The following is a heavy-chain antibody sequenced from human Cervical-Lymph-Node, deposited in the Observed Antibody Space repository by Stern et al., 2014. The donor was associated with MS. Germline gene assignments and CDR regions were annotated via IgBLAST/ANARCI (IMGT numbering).Heavy chain of an antibody. CDR1: GFTFSNYA. D-gene: IGHD2-2*01. Sequence: EVQLVQSGGDLVQPGGSLRLSCAASGFTFSNYAMSWVRQAPGKGLQWVSAISSGGGGTYYADSVKGRSTISRDNSKNTLYLQMNSLRAEDTAVYFCAKGIDVVVPPATYDSWGQGTLVTVSS. CDR3: AKGIDVVVPPATYDS. J-gene: IGHJ4*02. V-gene: IGHV3-23*04. CDR2: ISSGGGGT.